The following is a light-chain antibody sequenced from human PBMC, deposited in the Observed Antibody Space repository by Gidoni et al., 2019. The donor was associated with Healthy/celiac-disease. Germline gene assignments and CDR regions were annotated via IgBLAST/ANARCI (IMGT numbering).Light chain of an antibody. V-gene: IGKV1-39*01. Sequence: DIQMTQSPSSLSASVGDRVTITCRASQSISSYLNLYQQKPGKDPKRLIYAASSLQSGVPSRFSGSGSGTDFTLTISSLQPEDFATYYCQQSYSTLRTFGGGTKVEIK. CDR3: QQSYSTLRT. CDR1: QSISSY. J-gene: IGKJ4*01. CDR2: AAS.